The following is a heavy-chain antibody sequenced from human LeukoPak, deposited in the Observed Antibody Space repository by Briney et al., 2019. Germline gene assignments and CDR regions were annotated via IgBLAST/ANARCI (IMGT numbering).Heavy chain of an antibody. V-gene: IGHV3-48*01. Sequence: GGSLRLSCAASGFTFTTYGMHWVRQAPGKGLEWVSYISSSSSTIYYADSVKGRFTISRDNAKNSLYLQMNSLRAEDTAVYYCARGAYYYEDWGQGTLVTVSS. CDR2: ISSSSSTI. CDR1: GFTFTTYG. D-gene: IGHD3-22*01. J-gene: IGHJ4*02. CDR3: ARGAYYYED.